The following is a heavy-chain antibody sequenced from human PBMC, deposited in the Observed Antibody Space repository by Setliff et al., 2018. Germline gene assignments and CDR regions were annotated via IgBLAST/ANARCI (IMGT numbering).Heavy chain of an antibody. CDR2: IWNDGSSK. V-gene: IGHV3-33*08. CDR1: GFTVSSNY. Sequence: GGSLRLSCAASGFTVSSNYMSWVRQAPGKGLEWVALIWNDGSSKFYGDSVKGRFTISRDSSRNTVDLQMSSRRPEDTALYYCARSTETFSGEDFYFFYYMDVWGKGTTVTVSS. CDR3: ARSTETFSGEDFYFFYYMDV. D-gene: IGHD4-4*01. J-gene: IGHJ6*03.